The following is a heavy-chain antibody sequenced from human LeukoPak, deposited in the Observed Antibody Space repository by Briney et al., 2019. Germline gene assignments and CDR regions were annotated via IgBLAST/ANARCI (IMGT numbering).Heavy chain of an antibody. CDR2: INPNSGGT. D-gene: IGHD5-18*01. J-gene: IGHJ4*02. Sequence: ASVKVSCKASGYTFTGYYMHWVRQAPGQGLEWMGWINPNSGGTNYAQKFQGRVTMTRDTSISTAYMELSRLRSDDTAVYYCAREGPDTAMVKDYWGQGTLVTVSS. CDR3: AREGPDTAMVKDY. V-gene: IGHV1-2*02. CDR1: GYTFTGYY.